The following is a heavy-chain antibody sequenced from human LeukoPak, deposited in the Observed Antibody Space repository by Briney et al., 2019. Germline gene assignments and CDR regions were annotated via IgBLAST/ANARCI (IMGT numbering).Heavy chain of an antibody. J-gene: IGHJ4*02. CDR1: GFTVTSNY. CDR2: LYSGGDT. V-gene: IGHV3-53*05. D-gene: IGHD3-22*01. Sequence: PGGSLRLSCAASGFTVTSNYMSWVRQAPGRGLEWVSVLYSGGDTYYADSVKGRFTISRDNSKNSLYLQMNSLRTEDTALYYCAKDIGVVVTDNNFDYWGQGTLVTVSS. CDR3: AKDIGVVVTDNNFDY.